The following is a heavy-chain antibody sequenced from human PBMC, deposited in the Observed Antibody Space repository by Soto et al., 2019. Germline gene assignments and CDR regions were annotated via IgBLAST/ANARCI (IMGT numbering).Heavy chain of an antibody. CDR2: IYYSGST. V-gene: IGHV4-59*08. D-gene: IGHD1-20*01. CDR1: GGSISSYY. J-gene: IGHJ5*02. CDR3: ARLSITGTNWFDP. Sequence: PSETLSLTCTVSGGSISSYYWSWIRQPPGKGLEWIGYIYYSGSTNYNPSLKSRVTISVDTSKNQFSLKLSSVTAADTAVYYCARLSITGTNWFDPWGQGTLVTVSS.